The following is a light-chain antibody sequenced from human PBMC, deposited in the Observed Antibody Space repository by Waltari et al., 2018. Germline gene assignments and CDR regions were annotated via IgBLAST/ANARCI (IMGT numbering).Light chain of an antibody. J-gene: IGKJ2*01. Sequence: EIVLTQSPATLSLSPGERATLSCRASQSVSSYLAGYQQKPGQAPRLLIYDSSTRPTGIPARCSGSGSWTDFTLTISSLEPEDFAVYYCQLRTNWPSYTFGRGTKLEIK. V-gene: IGKV3-11*01. CDR1: QSVSSY. CDR2: DSS. CDR3: QLRTNWPSYT.